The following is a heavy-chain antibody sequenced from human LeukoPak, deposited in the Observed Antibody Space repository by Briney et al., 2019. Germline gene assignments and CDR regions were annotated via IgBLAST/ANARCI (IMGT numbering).Heavy chain of an antibody. CDR3: ARDRSRQGGFDFDY. V-gene: IGHV1-18*01. CDR1: GYTFTSYG. J-gene: IGHJ4*02. Sequence: APVKVSCKASGYTFTSYGISWVRQAPGQGLEWMGWISAYNGNTNYAQKLQGRVTMTTDTSTSTAYMELRSLRSDDTAVYYCARDRSRQGGFDFDYWGQGTLVTVSS. D-gene: IGHD3-10*01. CDR2: ISAYNGNT.